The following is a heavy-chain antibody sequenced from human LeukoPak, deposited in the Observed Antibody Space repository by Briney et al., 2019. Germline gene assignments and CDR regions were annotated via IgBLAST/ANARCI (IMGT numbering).Heavy chain of an antibody. J-gene: IGHJ5*02. CDR2: INHSGST. CDR1: XXSXXGXY. Sequence: TCAVXXXSXXGXYWSWIRQPPGKGLEWIGXINHSGSTNYNPSLTSRVTISVETYKNQCSLTVSSVTAADTAVYYCAIKYYDFWSGYYNWFDPWGQGTLVTVSS. CDR3: AIKYYDFWSGYYNWFDP. D-gene: IGHD3-3*01. V-gene: IGHV4-34*01.